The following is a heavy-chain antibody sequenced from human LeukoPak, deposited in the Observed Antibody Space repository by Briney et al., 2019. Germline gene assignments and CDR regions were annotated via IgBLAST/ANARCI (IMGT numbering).Heavy chain of an antibody. V-gene: IGHV3-23*01. Sequence: GRSLRLSCAASGFTFSTYAIHWVRQAPGKGLEWVSYISERGGSTTYADSVKGRFTISRDTSLNTLYLQMNNLRAEDTAVYFCAKRGVVIRGILVIGYHQEAYHYDFWGQGVLVTVSS. CDR3: AKRGVVIRGILVIGYHQEAYHYDF. CDR2: ISERGGST. CDR1: GFTFSTYA. J-gene: IGHJ4*02. D-gene: IGHD3-10*01.